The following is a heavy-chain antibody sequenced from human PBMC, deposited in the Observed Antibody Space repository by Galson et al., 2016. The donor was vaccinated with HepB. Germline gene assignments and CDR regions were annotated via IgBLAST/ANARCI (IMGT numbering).Heavy chain of an antibody. J-gene: IGHJ4*02. CDR1: GGSITSYY. CDR2: IYYSGST. V-gene: IGHV4-59*01. D-gene: IGHD3-3*01. Sequence: SETLSLTCNVSGGSITSYYWSWIRQPPGKGLEWIGCIYYSGSTNYNTSLQSRVSISLDTSKNQFSLKLNSVTAADTAVYYCARGNNFWSGYYADYWGQGTLVTVSS. CDR3: ARGNNFWSGYYADY.